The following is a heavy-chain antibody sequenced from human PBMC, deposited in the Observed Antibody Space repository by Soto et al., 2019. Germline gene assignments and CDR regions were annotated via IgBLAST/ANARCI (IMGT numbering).Heavy chain of an antibody. J-gene: IGHJ3*02. CDR2: ISSSSSYI. Sequence: GGSLRLSCAASGFTFSSDSMNWVRQAPGKGLEWVSSISSSSSYIYYADSVKGRFTISRDNAKNSLYLQMNSLRAEDTAVYYCARANGDTDAFDIWGQGTMVTVSS. CDR1: GFTFSSDS. CDR3: ARANGDTDAFDI. D-gene: IGHD4-17*01. V-gene: IGHV3-21*01.